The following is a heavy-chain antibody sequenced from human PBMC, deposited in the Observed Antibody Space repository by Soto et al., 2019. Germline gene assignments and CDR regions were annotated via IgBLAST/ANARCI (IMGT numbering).Heavy chain of an antibody. CDR2: ISSSSSTI. CDR1: GFTFSSYS. Sequence: GGSLRLSCAASGFTFSSYSMNWVRQAPGKGLEWVSYISSSSSTIYYADYVKGRFTISRDNSKNKVYLEMNSLRTEDTCLYYCARGGGSGYVDIFYWGQGTLVTVSS. D-gene: IGHD5-12*01. J-gene: IGHJ4*02. V-gene: IGHV3-48*01. CDR3: ARGGGSGYVDIFY.